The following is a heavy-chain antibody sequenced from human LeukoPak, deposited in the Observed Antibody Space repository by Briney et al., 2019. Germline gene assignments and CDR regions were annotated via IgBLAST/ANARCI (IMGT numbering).Heavy chain of an antibody. CDR2: IKQDGSEK. CDR3: ATLFIVVATLNRDAFDI. Sequence: GSLRLSCAASGFTFSSYAMSWVRQAPGKGLEWVANIKQDGSEKYYVDSVKGRFTISRDNAKNSLYLQMNSLRAEDTAVYYCATLFIVVATLNRDAFDIWGQGTMVTVSS. V-gene: IGHV3-7*01. J-gene: IGHJ3*02. CDR1: GFTFSSYA. D-gene: IGHD2-21*02.